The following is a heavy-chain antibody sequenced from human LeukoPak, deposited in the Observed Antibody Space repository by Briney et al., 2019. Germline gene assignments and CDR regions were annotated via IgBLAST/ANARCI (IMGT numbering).Heavy chain of an antibody. J-gene: IGHJ4*02. D-gene: IGHD3-22*01. CDR1: GYTFTSYG. Sequence: ASVKVSCKASGYTFTSYGISWVRQAPGQGLEWMGWISAYNGNTNYAQKLQGRVTMTTDTSTSTAYMELRSLRSDDTAVYYCARADYYDSSGYPGSFDYWGQGTLVTVSS. V-gene: IGHV1-18*01. CDR2: ISAYNGNT. CDR3: ARADYYDSSGYPGSFDY.